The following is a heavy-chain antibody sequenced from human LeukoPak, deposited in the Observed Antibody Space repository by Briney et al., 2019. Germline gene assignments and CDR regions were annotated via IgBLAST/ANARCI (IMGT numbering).Heavy chain of an antibody. Sequence: PSETLSLTCAVYGGSFSGYYWSWIRQPPGKGLEWIGSIYYSGSTYYNPSLKSRVTISVDTSKNQFSLKLSSVTAADTAAYYCASTRGYYDSSGYYQYYFDYWGQGTLVTVSS. J-gene: IGHJ4*02. CDR1: GGSFSGYY. CDR3: ASTRGYYDSSGYYQYYFDY. D-gene: IGHD3-22*01. CDR2: IYYSGST. V-gene: IGHV4-34*09.